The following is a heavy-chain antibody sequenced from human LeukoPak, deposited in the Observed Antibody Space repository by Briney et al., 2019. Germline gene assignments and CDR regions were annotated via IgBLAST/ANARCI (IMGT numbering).Heavy chain of an antibody. CDR1: GDSVSSNSVA. V-gene: IGHV6-1*01. CDR2: TYYRSKWYN. CDR3: ARDMPEDQSSSWYPYGMDV. J-gene: IGHJ6*02. D-gene: IGHD6-13*01. Sequence: SQTFSLTCVISGDSVSSNSVAWNWIRQSPSRGLEWLGRTYYRSKWYNDYAVSVKSRITINPDTSKNQFSLRLTSVTAADTAVYYCARDMPEDQSSSWYPYGMDVWGQGTTVIVSS.